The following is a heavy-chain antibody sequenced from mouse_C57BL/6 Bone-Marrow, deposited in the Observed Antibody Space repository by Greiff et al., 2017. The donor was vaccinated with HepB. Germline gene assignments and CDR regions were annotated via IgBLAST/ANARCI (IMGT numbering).Heavy chain of an antibody. D-gene: IGHD2-4*01. V-gene: IGHV1-54*01. Sequence: QVHVKQSGAELVRPGTSVKVSCKASGYAFTNYLIEWVKQRPGQGLEWIGVINPGSGGTNYNEKFKGKATLTADKSSSTAYMQLSSLTSEDSAVYFCARVFYDYDGYFDYWGQGTTLTVSS. CDR3: ARVFYDYDGYFDY. J-gene: IGHJ2*01. CDR1: GYAFTNYL. CDR2: INPGSGGT.